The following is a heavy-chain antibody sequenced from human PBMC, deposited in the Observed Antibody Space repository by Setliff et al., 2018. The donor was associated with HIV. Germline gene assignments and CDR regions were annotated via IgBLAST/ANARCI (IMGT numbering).Heavy chain of an antibody. D-gene: IGHD6-13*01. CDR3: ARECHIAAADARLANYFDY. CDR2: INPNGGST. CDR1: GYTFTSYY. V-gene: IGHV1-46*01. J-gene: IGHJ4*02. Sequence: ASVKVSCKASGYTFTSYYIHCVRQAPGQGPEWMGIINPNGGSTNYAQKLQGGVAMTADTSTNTVYMELSSLRSEDTAIYICARECHIAAADARLANYFDYWGQGTLVTVSS.